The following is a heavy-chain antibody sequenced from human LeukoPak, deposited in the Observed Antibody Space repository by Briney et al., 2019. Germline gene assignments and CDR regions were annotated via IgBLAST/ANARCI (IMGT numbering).Heavy chain of an antibody. V-gene: IGHV1-58*02. D-gene: IGHD2-2*02. CDR1: GFTFTSSA. CDR2: IVVGSGNT. CDR3: AADPRGDIVVVPAAIGGGYYYYGMDV. Sequence: ASVKVSCKASGFTFTSSAMRWVRQARGQRLEWIGWIVVGSGNTNYAQKFQERVTITRDMSTSTAYMELSSLRSEDTAVYYCAADPRGDIVVVPAAIGGGYYYYGMDVWGQGTTVTVSS. J-gene: IGHJ6*02.